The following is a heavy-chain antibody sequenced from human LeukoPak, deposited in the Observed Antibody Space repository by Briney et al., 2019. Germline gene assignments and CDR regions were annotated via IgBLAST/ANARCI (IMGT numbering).Heavy chain of an antibody. Sequence: SETLSLTCTVSGGSISSYYWSWIRQSPGKGLECIGYIHYTGSTNYNPSLKSRVTISVETSTKQFSLKLKSVTAADTAVYYCARGGYYGSGNDFRFDPWGQGTLVTVSS. V-gene: IGHV4-59*01. CDR1: GGSISSYY. CDR3: ARGGYYGSGNDFRFDP. J-gene: IGHJ5*02. CDR2: IHYTGST. D-gene: IGHD3-10*01.